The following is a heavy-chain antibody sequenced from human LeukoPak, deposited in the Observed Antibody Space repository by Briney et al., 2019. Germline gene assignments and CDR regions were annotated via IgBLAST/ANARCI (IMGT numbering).Heavy chain of an antibody. V-gene: IGHV3-48*03. CDR1: GFTFSSYE. CDR2: ISSSGSTI. Sequence: GGSLRLSCAASGFTFSSYEMNWVRQAPGKGLEWVSYISSSGSTIYYADSVKGRFTISRDNAKNSLYLQMNSLRAEDTAVYYCARHMRYYYDSSGYYYRKFDYWGQGTLVTVSS. D-gene: IGHD3-22*01. CDR3: ARHMRYYYDSSGYYYRKFDY. J-gene: IGHJ4*02.